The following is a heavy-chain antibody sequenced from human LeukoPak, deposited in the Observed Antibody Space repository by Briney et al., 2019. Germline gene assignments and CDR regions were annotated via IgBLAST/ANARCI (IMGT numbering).Heavy chain of an antibody. CDR3: ARMSGGQWLVRYYFDY. J-gene: IGHJ4*02. V-gene: IGHV3-11*01. CDR1: GFTFSDYY. Sequence: PGGSLRLSRAASGFTFSDYYMSWIRQAPGKGLEWVSYISSSGSTIYYADSVKGRFTISRDNAKNSLYLQMNSLRAEDTAVYYCARMSGGQWLVRYYFDYWGQGTLVTVSS. D-gene: IGHD6-19*01. CDR2: ISSSGSTI.